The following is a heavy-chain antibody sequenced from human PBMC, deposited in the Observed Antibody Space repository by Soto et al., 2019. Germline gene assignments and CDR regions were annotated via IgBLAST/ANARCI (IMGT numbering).Heavy chain of an antibody. CDR2: ISYDGSNK. CDR1: GFTFSSYG. CDR3: AKVQGRGYSYGPRAFDI. V-gene: IGHV3-30*18. J-gene: IGHJ3*02. Sequence: GSLRLSCAASGFTFSSYGMHWVRQAPGKGLEWVAVISYDGSNKYYADSVKGRFTISRDNSKNTLYLQMNSLRAEDTAVYYCAKVQGRGYSYGPRAFDIWGQGTMVTVSS. D-gene: IGHD5-18*01.